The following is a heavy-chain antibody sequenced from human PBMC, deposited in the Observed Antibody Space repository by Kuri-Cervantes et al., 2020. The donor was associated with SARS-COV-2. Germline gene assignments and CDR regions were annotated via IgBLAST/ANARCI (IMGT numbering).Heavy chain of an antibody. CDR2: ISSSSSYI. J-gene: IGHJ6*02. V-gene: IGHV3-21*01. D-gene: IGHD1-1*01. Sequence: GESLKISCAASGFTFSSYSMNWVRQAPGKGLEWVSSISSSSSYIYYADSVKGRFTISRDNAKSSLYLQMNSLGAEDTAVYYCARDLNWNVNYYYGMDVWGQGTTVTVSS. CDR3: ARDLNWNVNYYYGMDV. CDR1: GFTFSSYS.